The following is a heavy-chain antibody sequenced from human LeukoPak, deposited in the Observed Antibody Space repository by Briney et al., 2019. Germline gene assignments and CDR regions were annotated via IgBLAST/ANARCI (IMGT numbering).Heavy chain of an antibody. J-gene: IGHJ5*02. CDR2: IYTSGST. V-gene: IGHV4-61*02. D-gene: IGHD4-11*01. CDR1: GGSISSGSYY. Sequence: SETLSLTCTASGGSISSGSYYWSWIRQPAGKGLEWIGRIYTSGSTNYNPSLKSRVTISVDTSKNQFSLKLSSVTAADTAVYYCARTSNYFNWFDPWGQGTLVTVSS. CDR3: ARTSNYFNWFDP.